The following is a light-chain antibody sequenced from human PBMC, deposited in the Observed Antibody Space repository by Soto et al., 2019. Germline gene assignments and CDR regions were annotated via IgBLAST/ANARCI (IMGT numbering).Light chain of an antibody. Sequence: EIVLTQSPGTLSLSPGERATLSCRASQSVSSSYLAWYQQKPGQAPRLLIYGASSRATGIPDRFNGSGSGTDFTLTISRLEPEDFAVYYCQQYGSSPVTFGQGTKLEIK. V-gene: IGKV3-20*01. CDR1: QSVSSSY. CDR2: GAS. CDR3: QQYGSSPVT. J-gene: IGKJ2*01.